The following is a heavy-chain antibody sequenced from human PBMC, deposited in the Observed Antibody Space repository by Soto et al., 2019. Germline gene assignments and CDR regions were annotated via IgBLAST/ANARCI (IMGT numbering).Heavy chain of an antibody. Sequence: VASVKVSCKASGYTFTDYYLHWVRQAPGQGLEWMGQINPNTGGTNYAQKFQGRVSMTRDTSTSTAYMELSSLRSDDTAVYYCARINSQRWFLVLFLYWGDGTLVPVSS. CDR1: GYTFTDYY. CDR3: ARINSQRWFLVLFLY. D-gene: IGHD3-10*01. J-gene: IGHJ4*01. V-gene: IGHV1-2*06. CDR2: INPNTGGT.